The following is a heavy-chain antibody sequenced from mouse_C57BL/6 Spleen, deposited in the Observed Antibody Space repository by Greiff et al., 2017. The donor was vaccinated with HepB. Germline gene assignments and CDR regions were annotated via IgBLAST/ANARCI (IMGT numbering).Heavy chain of an antibody. CDR3: ARDAPTGPWFAY. D-gene: IGHD4-1*02. J-gene: IGHJ3*01. CDR1: GFTFSDFY. CDR2: SRNKANDYTT. Sequence: DVQLQESGGGLVQSGRSLRLSCATSGFTFSDFYMEWVRQAPGKGLEWIAASRNKANDYTTEYSASVKGRFIVSRDTSQSILYLQMNALRAEDTAIYYCARDAPTGPWFAYWGQGTLVTVSA. V-gene: IGHV7-1*01.